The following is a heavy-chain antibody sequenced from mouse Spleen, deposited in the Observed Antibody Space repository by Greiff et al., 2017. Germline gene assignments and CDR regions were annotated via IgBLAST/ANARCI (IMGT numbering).Heavy chain of an antibody. CDR3: ARKAGGIYWYFDV. Sequence: QVQLQQPGAELVKPGASVKLSCKASGYTFTSYWMQWVKQRPGQGLEWIGEIDPSDSYTNYNQKFKGKATLTVDTSSSTAYMQLSSLTSEDSAVYYCARKAGGIYWYFDVWGAGTTVTVSS. V-gene: IGHV1-50*01. J-gene: IGHJ1*01. CDR1: GYTFTSYW. CDR2: IDPSDSYT.